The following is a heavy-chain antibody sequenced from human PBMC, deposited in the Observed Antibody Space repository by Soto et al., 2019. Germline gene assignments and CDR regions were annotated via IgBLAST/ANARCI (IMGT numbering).Heavy chain of an antibody. CDR3: AKDWDYRGDLDY. Sequence: QVQLVESGGGVVQPGTSLRLSCAASGFTFTNYGMHWVRQARGKGLEWVATISNDGSKKYNADSVKGRFTISRDNSKNMLYRQMTRLRPEDTAVYYCAKDWDYRGDLDYWGQGTLVTVSS. D-gene: IGHD3-10*01. J-gene: IGHJ4*02. CDR2: ISNDGSKK. V-gene: IGHV3-30*18. CDR1: GFTFTNYG.